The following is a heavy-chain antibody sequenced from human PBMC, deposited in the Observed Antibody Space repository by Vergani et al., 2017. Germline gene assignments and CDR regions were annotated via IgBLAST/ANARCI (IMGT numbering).Heavy chain of an antibody. CDR2: IFSNDEK. CDR3: ERIPLVGYCSSTSCDRFWFDP. Sequence: QVTLKESGPVLVKPTETLTLTCTVSGFSLSNARMGVSWIRQPPGTALEWLAHIFSNDEKSYSTSLKSRLTISKDTSKSQVVLTMTNMDPVDTATYYCERIPLVGYCSSTSCDRFWFDPWGQGTLVTVSS. J-gene: IGHJ5*02. CDR1: GFSLSNARMG. V-gene: IGHV2-26*01. D-gene: IGHD2-2*01.